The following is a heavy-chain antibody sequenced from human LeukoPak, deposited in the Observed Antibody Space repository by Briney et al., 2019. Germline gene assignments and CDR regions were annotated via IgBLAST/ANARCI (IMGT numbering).Heavy chain of an antibody. J-gene: IGHJ5*02. V-gene: IGHV1-46*01. CDR3: ARDNSVGDTAWWFDP. D-gene: IGHD1-26*01. Sequence: ASVKVSCKASGYTFTSYYMHWVRQAPGQGLEWMGLINPSGSSTSYAQKFQGRLSLTRDMSTSTDYMELSSLRFEDTAVYYCARDNSVGDTAWWFDPWGQGTLVTVSS. CDR2: INPSGSST. CDR1: GYTFTSYY.